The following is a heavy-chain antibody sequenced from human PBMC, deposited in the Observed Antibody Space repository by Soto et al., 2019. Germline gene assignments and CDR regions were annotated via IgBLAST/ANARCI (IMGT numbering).Heavy chain of an antibody. D-gene: IGHD5-12*01. CDR1: GFTFSSYG. CDR3: ARDRTLEDGYNSSFDY. CDR2: IWYDGSNK. Sequence: QVQLVESGGGVVQPGRSLRLSCAASGFTFSSYGMHWVRQAPGKGLEWVAVIWYDGSNKYYADSVKGRFTISRDNSKNRLYLQMISLRAEDTAVYYCARDRTLEDGYNSSFDYWGQGTLVTVSS. J-gene: IGHJ4*02. V-gene: IGHV3-33*01.